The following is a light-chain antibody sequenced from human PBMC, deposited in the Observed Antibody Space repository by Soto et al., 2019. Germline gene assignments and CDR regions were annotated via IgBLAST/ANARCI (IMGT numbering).Light chain of an antibody. Sequence: QSALTQPASVSGSPGQSITISCTGTNSDVGGYNYVSWYQQHPGKAPKLMIYEVSHRPSGVSNRFSGSKSGNTASLTISGLQAEDEADYYCSSYTSSTTLYVFGTGTKVTVL. V-gene: IGLV2-14*01. CDR1: NSDVGGYNY. CDR3: SSYTSSTTLYV. J-gene: IGLJ1*01. CDR2: EVS.